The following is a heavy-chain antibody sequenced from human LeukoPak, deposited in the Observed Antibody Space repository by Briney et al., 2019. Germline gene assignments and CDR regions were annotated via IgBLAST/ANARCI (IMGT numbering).Heavy chain of an antibody. J-gene: IGHJ6*02. Sequence: PGGSLRLSCAASGFTFSSYSMNWVRQAPGKGLEWVSSISSSSSYIYYADSVKGRFTISRDNAKNSLYLQMNSLRAEDTAVYYCAKDTVTSRIAAAGIDVWGQGTTVTVSS. CDR3: AKDTVTSRIAAAGIDV. CDR2: ISSSSSYI. D-gene: IGHD6-13*01. CDR1: GFTFSSYS. V-gene: IGHV3-21*01.